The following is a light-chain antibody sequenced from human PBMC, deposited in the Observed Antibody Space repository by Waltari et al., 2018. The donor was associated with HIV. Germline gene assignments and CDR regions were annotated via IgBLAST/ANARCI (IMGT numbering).Light chain of an antibody. Sequence: QSALTQPRSVSGSPGQSVTMSCAGTSNDVGGYNYVSWYQQHPGKAPKLMIYDVTKRPSGVPDRFSGSKSGNTASLTISGLQADDEADYYCSSFAGSYSLVFGGGTKVTVL. CDR3: SSFAGSYSLV. V-gene: IGLV2-11*01. CDR1: SNDVGGYNY. J-gene: IGLJ2*01. CDR2: DVT.